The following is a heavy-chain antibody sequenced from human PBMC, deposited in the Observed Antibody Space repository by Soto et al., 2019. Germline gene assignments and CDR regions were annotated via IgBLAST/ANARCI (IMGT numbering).Heavy chain of an antibody. D-gene: IGHD4-17*01. CDR2: IYWDDDK. CDR3: SHRTTTVTWWFDP. Sequence: QITLKESGPTLVKLTPTLTLTCTFSGFSLTTSGVGVGWIRQPPGQALECLALIYWDDDKRYSPSLRSRLTITKDTSKNHVGLTKTNMDPADTATYFCSHRTTTVTWWFDPWGQGTLVTVST. V-gene: IGHV2-5*02. CDR1: GFSLTTSGVG. J-gene: IGHJ5*02.